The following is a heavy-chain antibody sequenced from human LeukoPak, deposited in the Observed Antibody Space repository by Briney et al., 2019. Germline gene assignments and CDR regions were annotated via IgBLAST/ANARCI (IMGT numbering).Heavy chain of an antibody. CDR1: GFTFSDYY. CDR3: AREWGYGSGSYYERYFDL. Sequence: GGSLRLSCAASGFTFSDYYMSWIRQAPGKGLEWVSYISSSGSTIYYADSVKGRFTISRDNAKNSLYLQMNGLRAEDTAVYYCAREWGYGSGSYYERYFDLWGRGTLVTVSS. CDR2: ISSSGSTI. D-gene: IGHD3-10*01. V-gene: IGHV3-11*04. J-gene: IGHJ2*01.